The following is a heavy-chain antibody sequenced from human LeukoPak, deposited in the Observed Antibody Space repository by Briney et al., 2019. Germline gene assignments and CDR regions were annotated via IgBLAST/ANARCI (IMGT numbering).Heavy chain of an antibody. Sequence: SETLSLTCTVSGGSISSSSYYWGWIRQPPGKGLEWIGSIYYSGSTYYNPSLKSRVTISVDTSKNQFSLKLSSVTAADTAVYYCARLPSPPYYYYYMDVWGKGTTVTVSS. J-gene: IGHJ6*03. CDR3: ARLPSPPYYYYYMDV. CDR2: IYYSGST. CDR1: GGSISSSSYY. V-gene: IGHV4-39*01.